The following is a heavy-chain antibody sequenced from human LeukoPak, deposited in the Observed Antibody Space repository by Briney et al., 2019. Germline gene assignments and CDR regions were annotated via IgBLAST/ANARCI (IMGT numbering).Heavy chain of an antibody. CDR2: IRSKANSYAT. Sequence: GGSLRLSCAASGFTFSGSAMHWVRQASGKGLEWVGRIRSKANSYATAYAASVKGRFTISRDDSKNTAYLQMNSLKTEDTAVYHCTRSNYDFWSGNGRLLDYWGQGTLVTVSS. CDR1: GFTFSGSA. CDR3: TRSNYDFWSGNGRLLDY. V-gene: IGHV3-73*01. J-gene: IGHJ4*02. D-gene: IGHD3-3*01.